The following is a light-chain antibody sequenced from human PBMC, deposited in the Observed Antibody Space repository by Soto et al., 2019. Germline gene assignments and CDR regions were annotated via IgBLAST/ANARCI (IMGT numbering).Light chain of an antibody. J-gene: IGLJ2*01. CDR2: DVS. V-gene: IGLV2-14*03. CDR3: GSYTSTYTVI. CDR1: SSDVGGYNF. Sequence: QSVLTQPASVSGSPGQSITFSCTGTSSDVGGYNFVSWYQQHPGKAPKLMIYDVSNRPSGVSNRFSGSKSGNTASLTISGLQAEDEADYYCGSYTSTYTVIFGGGTNLTVL.